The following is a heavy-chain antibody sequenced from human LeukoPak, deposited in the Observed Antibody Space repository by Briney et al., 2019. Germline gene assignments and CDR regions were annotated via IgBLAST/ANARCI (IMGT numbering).Heavy chain of an antibody. D-gene: IGHD3-10*01. V-gene: IGHV3-23*01. CDR1: GFPFSSHA. J-gene: IGHJ4*02. CDR2: ISGSGSTS. CDR3: AKDQRGYYQPIDY. Sequence: QPGGSLRLSCAASGFPFSSHAMRWVRQRPGRGLECVSAISGSGSTSYYADSVKGRFTISRDNSKNTLYLQMTSLRAEDTALYYCAKDQRGYYQPIDYWGQGILVTVSS.